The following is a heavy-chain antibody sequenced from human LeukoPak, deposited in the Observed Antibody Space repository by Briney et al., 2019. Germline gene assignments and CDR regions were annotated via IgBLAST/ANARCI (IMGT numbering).Heavy chain of an antibody. V-gene: IGHV3-23*01. CDR3: AKSRGFGELFIPYLDY. CDR2: ISDRGGGT. CDR1: GFTFSSYG. J-gene: IGHJ4*02. D-gene: IGHD3-10*01. Sequence: PGGSLRLSCAGTGFTFSSYGMSWVRQAPGKGLEWVSVISDRGGGTYYADSVKGRFTISRDNSNNTLYLQMNSLRAEDTAVYYCAKSRGFGELFIPYLDYWGQGTLVTVSS.